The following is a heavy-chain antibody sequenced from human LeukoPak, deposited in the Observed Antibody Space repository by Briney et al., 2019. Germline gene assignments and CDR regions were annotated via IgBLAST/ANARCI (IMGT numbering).Heavy chain of an antibody. J-gene: IGHJ3*02. V-gene: IGHV4-34*01. CDR1: GGSFSGYY. CDR2: INHSGST. D-gene: IGHD1-1*01. CDR3: ARDPFHLTGSNAFDI. Sequence: PSETLSLTCAVYGGSFSGYYWSWIRQPPGKGLEWIGEINHSGSTNYNPSLKSRVTISVDTSKNQFSLKLSSVTAADTAVYYCARDPFHLTGSNAFDIWGQGTMVTVSS.